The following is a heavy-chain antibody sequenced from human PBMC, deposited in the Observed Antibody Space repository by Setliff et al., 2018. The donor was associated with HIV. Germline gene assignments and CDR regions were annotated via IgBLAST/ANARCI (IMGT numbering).Heavy chain of an antibody. J-gene: IGHJ4*02. D-gene: IGHD3-3*01. V-gene: IGHV4-61*02. CDR2: IYASGNT. Sequence: SETLSLTCNVSGDSISSGSYYWNWIRQPAGKGLEWIGRIYASGNTNYNPSLKGRVTISVDMSKRQFSLHLTSVTAADTAVYYCATLSGPVDHWGQGTLVTVSS. CDR1: GDSISSGSYY. CDR3: ATLSGPVDH.